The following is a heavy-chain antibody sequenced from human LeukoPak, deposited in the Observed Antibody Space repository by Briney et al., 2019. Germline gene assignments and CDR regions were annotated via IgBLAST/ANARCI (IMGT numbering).Heavy chain of an antibody. J-gene: IGHJ4*02. CDR3: ARGSFAGYYDSKIDY. CDR2: INPNSGGT. CDR1: GYTFTDYY. D-gene: IGHD3-22*01. Sequence: ASVKVSCKASGYTFTDYYMHWVRQAPGQGLEWMGWINPNSGGTNYAQKFQGRVTMTRDTSISTAYMELSRLRSDDTAVYYCARGSFAGYYDSKIDYWGQGTLVTVSS. V-gene: IGHV1-2*02.